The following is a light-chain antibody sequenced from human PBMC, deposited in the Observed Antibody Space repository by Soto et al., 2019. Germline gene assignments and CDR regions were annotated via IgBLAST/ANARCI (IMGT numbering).Light chain of an antibody. V-gene: IGLV1-44*01. CDR3: AAWDDSLNGLV. Sequence: QSVLTQPPSTSGTPGQRVTVSCSGSSSNIGRYAVNWYQQLPGTAPKLLIYSNDQRPSGVPDRFSGAKSGTSVSLAISGLQSEDEDDYYCAAWDDSLNGLVFGGGTQLTVL. CDR1: SSNIGRYA. CDR2: SND. J-gene: IGLJ2*01.